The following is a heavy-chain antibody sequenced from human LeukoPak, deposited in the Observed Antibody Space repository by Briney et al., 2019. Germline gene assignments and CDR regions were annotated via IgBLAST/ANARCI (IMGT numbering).Heavy chain of an antibody. CDR2: IYSGGST. CDR3: ARSGRFGEIYFDY. CDR1: GFTVSSNC. Sequence: GGSLRLSCAASGFTVSSNCMSWVRQAPGKGLEWVSVIYSGGSTYYADSVKGRFTISRDNSKNTLYLQMNSLRAEDTAVYYCARSGRFGEIYFDYWGQGTLVTVSS. J-gene: IGHJ4*02. D-gene: IGHD3-10*01. V-gene: IGHV3-53*01.